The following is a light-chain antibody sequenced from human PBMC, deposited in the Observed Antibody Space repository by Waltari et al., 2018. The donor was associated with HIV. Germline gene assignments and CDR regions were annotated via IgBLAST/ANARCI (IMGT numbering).Light chain of an antibody. CDR3: NSRDSSGYHLV. CDR2: DKN. V-gene: IGLV3-19*01. CDR1: SLRTYY. Sequence: SSELTQDPAVSVALGQTVRITCQGDSLRTYYASWYQQKPGKAPVLVIYDKNNRPAGIPDRFSGASSGTTASVTSTGAQAEDEADYDCNSRDSSGYHLVFGGGTRLTVL. J-gene: IGLJ2*01.